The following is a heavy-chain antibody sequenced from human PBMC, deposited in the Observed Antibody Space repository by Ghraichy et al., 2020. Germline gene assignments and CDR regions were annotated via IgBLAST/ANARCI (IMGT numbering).Heavy chain of an antibody. CDR3: ARDGFTIGALSDF. D-gene: IGHD6-6*01. Sequence: GGSLRLSCAASGFTFSNYWMSWVRQAPGKGLEWVANIKQDGSESYYVDSVEGRFTISRDNAKNSLNLQMNSLRAEDTAVYYCARDGFTIGALSDFWGQGTLVTVSS. V-gene: IGHV3-7*01. CDR2: IKQDGSES. CDR1: GFTFSNYW. J-gene: IGHJ4*02.